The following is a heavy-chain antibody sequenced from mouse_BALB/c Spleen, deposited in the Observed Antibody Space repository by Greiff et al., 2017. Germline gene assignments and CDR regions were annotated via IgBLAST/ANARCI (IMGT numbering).Heavy chain of an antibody. CDR1: GISITTGNYR. CDR3: ARDKGGYDSPLAY. Sequence: VQLQQSGPGLVKPSQTVSLTCTVTGISITTGNYRWSWLRQFPGNKLGWIGYIYYSGTITYNPSLTSRTTITRDTSKNQFFLEMNSLTAEDTATYYCARDKGGYDSPLAYWGQGTLVTVSA. J-gene: IGHJ3*01. CDR2: IYYSGTI. D-gene: IGHD2-4*01. V-gene: IGHV3-5*02.